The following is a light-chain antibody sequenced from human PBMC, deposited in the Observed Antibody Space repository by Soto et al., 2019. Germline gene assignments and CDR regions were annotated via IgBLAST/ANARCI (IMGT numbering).Light chain of an antibody. CDR1: LSAISN. V-gene: IGKV3-15*01. Sequence: TQSPATLSLSPGERATLSCRASLSAISNLAWYQQKPGQTPRLIIYDASTRATDIPARFSGSGSGTDCTLTISSLLSEDFAVYYCHQYYKWPLTFGGGTKVDIK. CDR3: HQYYKWPLT. CDR2: DAS. J-gene: IGKJ4*01.